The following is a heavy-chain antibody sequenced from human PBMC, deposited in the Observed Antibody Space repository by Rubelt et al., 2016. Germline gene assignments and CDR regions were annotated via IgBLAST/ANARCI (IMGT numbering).Heavy chain of an antibody. D-gene: IGHD6-6*01. CDR1: GGSITNYY. V-gene: IGHV4-59*12. CDR3: ARCYSRSLEDFDY. Sequence: QVQLQESGPGLVKPSETLSLTCTVSGGSITNYYWSWIRQPPGKGLEWIGYIYYSGNTNYNPSLKSRVTISVDTSKNQFSRKRRSVTAAETAVYYCARCYSRSLEDFDYWGQGTLVTVSS. J-gene: IGHJ4*02. CDR2: IYYSGNT.